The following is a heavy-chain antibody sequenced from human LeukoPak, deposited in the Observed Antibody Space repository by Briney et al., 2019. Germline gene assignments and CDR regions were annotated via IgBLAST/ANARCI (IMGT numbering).Heavy chain of an antibody. J-gene: IGHJ4*02. CDR2: MNPNSGNT. CDR3: ATSRAMSTTVTKSSYDY. CDR1: GYTFTSYD. D-gene: IGHD4-17*01. Sequence: ASVKVSCTASGYTFTSYDINWVRQATGQGLEWMGWMNPNSGNTGYAQKFQGRVTMTRNTSISTAYMELSSLRSEDTAVYYCATSRAMSTTVTKSSYDYWGQGTLVTVSS. V-gene: IGHV1-8*01.